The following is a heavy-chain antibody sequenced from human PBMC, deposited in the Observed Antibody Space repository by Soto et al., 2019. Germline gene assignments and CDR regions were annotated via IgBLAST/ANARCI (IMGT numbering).Heavy chain of an antibody. CDR3: AKGGLAGSFDY. V-gene: IGHV3-9*01. J-gene: IGHJ4*02. CDR1: GFTFDDYA. CDR2: ISWNSGSI. D-gene: IGHD3-3*02. Sequence: EVQLVESGGGLVQPGRSLRLSCAASGFTFDDYAMHWVRQAPGKGLEWVSGISWNSGSIGYADSVKGRFTISRDNAKNSLYLQMNSLRAEDTALYDCAKGGLAGSFDYWGQGTLVTVSS.